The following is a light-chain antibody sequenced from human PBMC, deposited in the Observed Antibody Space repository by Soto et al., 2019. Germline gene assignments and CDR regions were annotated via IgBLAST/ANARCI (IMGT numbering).Light chain of an antibody. V-gene: IGLV2-14*01. Sequence: QSALTQPASVSGSPGQSITFSCTGTSSDVGGHSYVSWYQQRPGKAPRPMIYEVTKRPSGISNRFSASKSGNTASLTISGPQAEDEADYYCASYTSSRTLVFGTGTKVTVL. CDR1: SSDVGGHSY. J-gene: IGLJ1*01. CDR2: EVT. CDR3: ASYTSSRTLV.